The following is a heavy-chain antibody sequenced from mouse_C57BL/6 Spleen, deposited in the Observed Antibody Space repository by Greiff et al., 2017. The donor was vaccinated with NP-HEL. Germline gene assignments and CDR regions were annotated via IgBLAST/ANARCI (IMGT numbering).Heavy chain of an antibody. CDR1: GFTFSDYY. Sequence: DVHLVESEGGLVQPGRSMKLSCTASGFTFSDYYMAWVRQVPEKGLEWVANINYDGSSTYYLDSLKSRFIISRDNAKNILYLQMSSLKSEDTATYYCARAYYGNYHYFDYWGQGTTLTVSS. D-gene: IGHD2-10*01. V-gene: IGHV5-16*01. J-gene: IGHJ2*01. CDR2: INYDGSST. CDR3: ARAYYGNYHYFDY.